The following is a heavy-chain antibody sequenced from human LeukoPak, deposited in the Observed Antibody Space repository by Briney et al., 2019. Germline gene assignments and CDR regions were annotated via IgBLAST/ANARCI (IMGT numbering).Heavy chain of an antibody. D-gene: IGHD3-22*01. CDR2: INPSGGST. V-gene: IGHV1-46*01. J-gene: IGHJ4*02. CDR1: GYTFSSYY. Sequence: SVKVSCKASGYTFSSYYMHWVRQAPGQGLEWLGIINPSGGSTKYAQKLQGRVTMTSDTSTSTVYMELSSLRSEDTAVYYCARDDSSGPQVYWGQGTLVTVSS. CDR3: ARDDSSGPQVY.